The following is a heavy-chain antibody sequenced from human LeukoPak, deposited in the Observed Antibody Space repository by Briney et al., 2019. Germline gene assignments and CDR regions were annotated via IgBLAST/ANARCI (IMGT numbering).Heavy chain of an antibody. CDR2: INSDGSST. J-gene: IGHJ4*02. CDR3: VRGKTYSFDY. CDR1: GFSFSSYW. V-gene: IGHV3-74*01. Sequence: GGSLRLSCAASGFSFSSYWMHWVRQAPGKGLVWVSRINSDGSSTIYADSVKGRFTISRDNAKNTLYLQMNSLRAEDTAVYYCVRGKTYSFDYWGQGTLIAVSS.